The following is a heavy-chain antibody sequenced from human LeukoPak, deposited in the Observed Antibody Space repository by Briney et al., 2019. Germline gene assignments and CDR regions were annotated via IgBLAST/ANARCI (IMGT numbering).Heavy chain of an antibody. CDR1: GGSISSNY. V-gene: IGHV4-59*08. Sequence: SETLSLTCNVSGGSISSNYWSLIRQPPGKGLEWIGHIYNNGGTNFNPSLKSRVAISLDTSKKQVSLKLSSVTAADTAVYYCAGQGYYYTSGRTFDVWGQGTMVAVSS. D-gene: IGHD3-10*01. CDR2: IYNNGGT. J-gene: IGHJ3*01. CDR3: AGQGYYYTSGRTFDV.